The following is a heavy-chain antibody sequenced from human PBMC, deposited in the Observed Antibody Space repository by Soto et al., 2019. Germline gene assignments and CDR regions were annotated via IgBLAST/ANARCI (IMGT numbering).Heavy chain of an antibody. CDR2: IFSNDEK. D-gene: IGHD2-2*01. CDR1: YLSCNNRTPG. J-gene: IGHJ5*02. V-gene: IGHV2-26*01. CDR3: ALIKDCSRTDCYLASFDP. Sequence: SGPTLVHPTETFTLTCTDSYLSCNNRTPGVGWIRQPPVNALEWLAHIFSNDEKSYSTSLKSRLTISKDNSRSQVVLTMTNVDPVDSGTYYCALIKDCSRTDCYLASFDPWGQGTLVTVSS.